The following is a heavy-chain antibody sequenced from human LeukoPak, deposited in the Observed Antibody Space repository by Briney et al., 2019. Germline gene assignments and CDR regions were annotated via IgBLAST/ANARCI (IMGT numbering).Heavy chain of an antibody. Sequence: GSLRLSCAASGFTFSSYAMSWVRQAPGKGLEWVSAISGSGGSTYYADSVKGRFTISRDKSKNTPYLQMNSLRAEDTAVYYCARAVDFWSGYPQPNWFDPWGQGTLVTVSS. J-gene: IGHJ5*02. D-gene: IGHD3-3*01. CDR2: ISGSGGST. CDR3: ARAVDFWSGYPQPNWFDP. CDR1: GFTFSSYA. V-gene: IGHV3-23*01.